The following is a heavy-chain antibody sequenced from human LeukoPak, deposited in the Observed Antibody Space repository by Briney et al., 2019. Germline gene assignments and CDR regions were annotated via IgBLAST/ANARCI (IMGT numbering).Heavy chain of an antibody. Sequence: PSGTLSLTCAVSGGSISSSNWWSWVRQPPGKGLEWIGQIYHSGNTNYNPSLKSRVAISVDKSKNQFSLNLNSVTAADTAVYYCARAGQGYCTSASCYLSLDYWGQGTLVTVSS. V-gene: IGHV4-4*02. CDR3: ARAGQGYCTSASCYLSLDY. D-gene: IGHD2-2*01. CDR2: IYHSGNT. CDR1: GGSISSSNW. J-gene: IGHJ4*02.